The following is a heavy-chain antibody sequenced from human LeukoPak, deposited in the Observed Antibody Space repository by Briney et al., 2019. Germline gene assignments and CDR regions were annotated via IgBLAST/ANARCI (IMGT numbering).Heavy chain of an antibody. CDR1: GGTFSSYA. J-gene: IGHJ4*02. CDR3: ARDMYYGSGPYDY. D-gene: IGHD3-10*01. V-gene: IGHV1-69*05. Sequence: ASVKVSCKASGGTFSSYAISWVRQAPGQGLEWMGGIIPIFGTANYAQKFQGRVTMTRDTSTSTVYMELSSLRSEDTAVYYCARDMYYGSGPYDYWGQGTLVTVSS. CDR2: IIPIFGTA.